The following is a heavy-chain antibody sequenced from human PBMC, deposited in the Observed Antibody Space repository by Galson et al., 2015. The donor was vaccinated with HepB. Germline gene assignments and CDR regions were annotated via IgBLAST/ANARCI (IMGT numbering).Heavy chain of an antibody. CDR3: AKDLNSSGYYYRAFDI. CDR2: ISYDGSNK. Sequence: SLRLSCAASGFNFSSYGMHWVRQAPGKGLEWVAVISYDGSNKYYADSVKGRFTISRDNSKNTLYLQMNSLRAEDTAVYYCAKDLNSSGYYYRAFDIWGQGTMVTVSS. V-gene: IGHV3-30*18. D-gene: IGHD3-22*01. CDR1: GFNFSSYG. J-gene: IGHJ3*02.